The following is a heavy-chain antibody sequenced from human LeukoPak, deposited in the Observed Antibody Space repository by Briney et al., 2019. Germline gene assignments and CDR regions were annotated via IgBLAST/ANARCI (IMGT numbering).Heavy chain of an antibody. D-gene: IGHD6-13*01. CDR1: GFTFSSYA. CDR2: IIGSGGDA. V-gene: IGHV3-23*01. Sequence: GGSLRLSCAASGFTFSSYAMSWVRQAPGKGLEWVSTIIGSGGDAYYADSVKGRFTISRDTSKNTLYLQMKSLRAEDTAVYYCAKAWAAAGTFASWGQGTLVTVSS. J-gene: IGHJ4*02. CDR3: AKAWAAAGTFAS.